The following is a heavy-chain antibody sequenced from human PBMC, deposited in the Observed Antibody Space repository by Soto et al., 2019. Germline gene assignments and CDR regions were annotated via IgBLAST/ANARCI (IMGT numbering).Heavy chain of an antibody. CDR3: ARVKTVYYGSGSLLRENWFDP. V-gene: IGHV3-53*01. CDR2: IYSGGST. Sequence: PGGSLRLSCAASGFTVSSNYMSWVRQAPGKGLEWVSVIYSGGSTYYADSVKGRFTISRDNSKNTLYLQMNSLRAEDTAVYYCARVKTVYYGSGSLLRENWFDPWGQGTLVTVSS. CDR1: GFTVSSNY. D-gene: IGHD3-10*01. J-gene: IGHJ5*02.